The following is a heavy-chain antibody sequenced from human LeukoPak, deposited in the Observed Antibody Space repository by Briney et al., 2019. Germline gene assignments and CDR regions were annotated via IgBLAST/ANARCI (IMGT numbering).Heavy chain of an antibody. V-gene: IGHV3-21*01. D-gene: IGHD6-19*01. J-gene: IGHJ4*02. CDR2: ISSSSSYI. Sequence: KSGGSLRLSCAASGFTFSRYYMNWVRQAPGKGLEWVSSISSSSSYIYYADSVKGRFTISRDNAKNSLYLQMNSLRAEDTAVYYCAREEVAGLFDYWGQGTLVTVSS. CDR1: GFTFSRYY. CDR3: AREEVAGLFDY.